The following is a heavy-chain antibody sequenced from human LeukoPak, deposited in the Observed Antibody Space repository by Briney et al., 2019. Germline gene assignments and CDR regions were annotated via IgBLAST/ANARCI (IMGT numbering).Heavy chain of an antibody. V-gene: IGHV3-21*01. Sequence: GGPLRLSCAASGFTFSRHSINWVRQAPGKGLEWVSSISSSSSYIYYADSVKGRFTISRDNAKNSLYLQMNSLRAEDTAVYYCARDSGNYLDAFDIWGQGTMVAVSS. CDR3: ARDSGNYLDAFDI. CDR2: ISSSSSYI. J-gene: IGHJ3*02. CDR1: GFTFSRHS. D-gene: IGHD1-7*01.